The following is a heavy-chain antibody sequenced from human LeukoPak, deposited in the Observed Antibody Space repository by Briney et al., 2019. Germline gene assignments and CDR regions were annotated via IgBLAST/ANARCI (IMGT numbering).Heavy chain of an antibody. CDR1: GGSISSHY. Sequence: WETLCLTCTVSGGSISSHYWSWIRQPPGKGLEWIGYIYYSGSTYYNPSLRSRVTISVDTSKNLFSLKLSSVAAADTAVYYCARVQRPLDGADYWGQGTLVTVSS. D-gene: IGHD3-10*01. CDR2: IYYSGST. J-gene: IGHJ4*02. V-gene: IGHV4-59*11. CDR3: ARVQRPLDGADY.